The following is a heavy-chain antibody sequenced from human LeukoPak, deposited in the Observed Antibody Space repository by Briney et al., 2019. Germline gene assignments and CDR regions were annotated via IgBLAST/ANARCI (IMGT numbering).Heavy chain of an antibody. CDR1: GFTFSSYA. D-gene: IGHD1-26*01. CDR2: IWYDGSNK. Sequence: GSLRLSCAASGFTFSSYAMHWVRQAPGKGLEWVAVIWYDGSNKYYADSVKGRFTISRDNSKNTLYLQMNSLRAEDTAVYYCARGFSFPSGSYRTYYFDYWGQGTLVTVSS. V-gene: IGHV3-33*08. CDR3: ARGFSFPSGSYRTYYFDY. J-gene: IGHJ4*02.